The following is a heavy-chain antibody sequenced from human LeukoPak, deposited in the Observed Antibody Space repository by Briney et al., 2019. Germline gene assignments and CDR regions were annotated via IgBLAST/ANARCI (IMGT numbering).Heavy chain of an antibody. J-gene: IGHJ4*02. CDR1: GFTFSSND. V-gene: IGHV3-53*01. Sequence: AGGSLRLSCAASGFTFSSNDMSWVRQAPGKGLEWVSDIYSGGSTYYGDCVKGRFTISRDNSKNTLYLQLKGLSADDWAVYYCPSDSDYYDRRGSLGAYWGQGTMVTVSS. D-gene: IGHD3-22*01. CDR2: IYSGGST. CDR3: PSDSDYYDRRGSLGAY.